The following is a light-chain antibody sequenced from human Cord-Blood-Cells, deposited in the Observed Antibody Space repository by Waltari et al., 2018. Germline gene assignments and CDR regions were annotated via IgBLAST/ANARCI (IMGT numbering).Light chain of an antibody. CDR2: DVS. CDR3: SSYTSSSTYV. Sequence: QSALTQPAPVSGSPGQSITISRTGTSSDVGGFNSVSWYQQHPGKAPKLMIYDVSNRPSGVSNRFSGSKSGNTASLTISGLQAEDEADYYCSSYTSSSTYVFGTGTKVTVL. CDR1: SSDVGGFNS. J-gene: IGLJ1*01. V-gene: IGLV2-14*01.